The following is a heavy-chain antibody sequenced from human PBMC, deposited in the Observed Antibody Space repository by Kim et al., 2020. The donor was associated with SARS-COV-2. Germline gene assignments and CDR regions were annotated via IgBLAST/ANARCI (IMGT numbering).Heavy chain of an antibody. V-gene: IGHV1-24*01. CDR3: ATAYYDILTGSQKNSEVWFDP. CDR2: FDPEDGET. Sequence: ASVKVSCKVSGYTLTELSMHWVRQAPGKGLEWMGGFDPEDGETIYAQKFQGRVTMTEDTSTDTAYMELSSLRSEDTAVYYCATAYYDILTGSQKNSEVWFDPWGQGTLVTVSS. J-gene: IGHJ5*02. CDR1: GYTLTELS. D-gene: IGHD3-9*01.